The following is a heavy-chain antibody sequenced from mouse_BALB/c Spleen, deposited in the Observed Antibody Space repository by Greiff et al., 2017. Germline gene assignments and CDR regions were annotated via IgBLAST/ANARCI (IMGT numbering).Heavy chain of an antibody. CDR3: ARYLPGDAMDY. CDR2: IDPANGNT. V-gene: IGHV14-3*02. Sequence: VQLQQSGAELVKPGASVKLSCTASGFNIKDTYMHWVKQRPEQGLEWIGRIDPANGNTKYDPKFQGKATITADTSSNTAYLQLSSLTSEDTAVYYCARYLPGDAMDYWGQGTSVTVSS. J-gene: IGHJ4*01. CDR1: GFNIKDTY.